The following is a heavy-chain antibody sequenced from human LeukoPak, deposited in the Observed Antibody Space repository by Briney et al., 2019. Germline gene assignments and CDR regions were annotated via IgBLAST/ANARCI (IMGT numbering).Heavy chain of an antibody. CDR2: INPNSGNT. V-gene: IGHV1-2*06. J-gene: IGHJ4*02. Sequence: ASVKVSCKASGYTFTGYYMHWVRQAPGQGLEWMGRINPNSGNTNYAQKLQGRVTMTTDTSTSTAYMELRSLRSDDTAVYYCASGTYTAMAINWGQGTLVTVSS. CDR3: ASGTYTAMAIN. CDR1: GYTFTGYY. D-gene: IGHD5-18*01.